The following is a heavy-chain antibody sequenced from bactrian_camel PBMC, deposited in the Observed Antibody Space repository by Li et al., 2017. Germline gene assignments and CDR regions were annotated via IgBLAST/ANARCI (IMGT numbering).Heavy chain of an antibody. CDR1: GFTYSDHA. D-gene: IGHD3*01. Sequence: DVQLVESGGGLVQPGGSLTLSCAASGFTYSDHAMHWVRQAPGKGLEWVASVNSGGSGTYYGDSVKGRFFLSRDNAKNTLYLQSNSLKTEDTAMYYCTTETLPGGILWSSFSSWGQGTQVTVS. V-gene: IGHV3S31*01. CDR2: VNSGGSGT. CDR3: TTETLPGGILWSSFSS. J-gene: IGHJ6*01.